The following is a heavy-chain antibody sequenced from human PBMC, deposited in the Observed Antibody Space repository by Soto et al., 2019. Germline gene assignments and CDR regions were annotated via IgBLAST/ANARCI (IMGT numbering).Heavy chain of an antibody. CDR3: ARHHVRGRTIAGAAEF. J-gene: IGHJ4*02. CDR1: GKSLSGYY. Sequence: SETLSLTCAVYGKSLSGYYWSWIRQPPGKALEWIGEINHSGNTNYNPSLKSRVTISVDTSKNQLFLNLSSVTAADTAMYYCARHHVRGRTIAGAAEFWGQGTLVTVSS. D-gene: IGHD1-26*01. CDR2: INHSGNT. V-gene: IGHV4-34*01.